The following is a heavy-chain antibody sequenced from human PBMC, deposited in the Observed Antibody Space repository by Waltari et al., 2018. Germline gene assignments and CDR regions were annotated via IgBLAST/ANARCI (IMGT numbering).Heavy chain of an antibody. CDR1: GYTFTGYY. CDR3: ARGGDYTYLNY. CDR2: SNTNSGGT. V-gene: IGHV1-2*06. J-gene: IGHJ4*02. Sequence: QVQLVQSGAEVKKPGASVKVSCKASGYTFTGYYMHWVRQAPGQGLEWMGRSNTNSGGTNYAQKCQGRVTMTRETSISTAYMELSRLRSDDTAVYYCARGGDYTYLNYWGQGTLVTVSS. D-gene: IGHD2-21*02.